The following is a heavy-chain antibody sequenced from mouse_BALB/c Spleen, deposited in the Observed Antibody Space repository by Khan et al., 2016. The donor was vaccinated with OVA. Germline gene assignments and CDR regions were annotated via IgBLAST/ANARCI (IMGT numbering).Heavy chain of an antibody. Sequence: QIQLVQSGAELAKPGASVKMSCKASGYSFTTYWMHWLKQKLGQGQEWIGYINPTSGYTDYNQKFKDKATLTPDKSTSTAYMHLSSSTTDDSTVYYCSREMIDNWGQGTTLTGSS. V-gene: IGHV1-7*01. CDR2: INPTSGYT. CDR1: GYSFTTYW. CDR3: SREMIDN. J-gene: IGHJ2*01.